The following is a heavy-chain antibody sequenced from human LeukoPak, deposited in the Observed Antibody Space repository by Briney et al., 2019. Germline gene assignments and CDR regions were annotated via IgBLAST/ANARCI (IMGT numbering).Heavy chain of an antibody. V-gene: IGHV4-59*01. J-gene: IGHJ3*02. Sequence: PSETLSLTCTVSGGSISRYYWSWIRQPPGKGLEWIGYIYYSGSTNYNPSLKSRVTISVDTSKNQFSLKLSSVTAADTAVYYCARDRTYYYDSSGYYSAFDIWGQGTMVTVSS. CDR1: GGSISRYY. CDR3: ARDRTYYYDSSGYYSAFDI. CDR2: IYYSGST. D-gene: IGHD3-22*01.